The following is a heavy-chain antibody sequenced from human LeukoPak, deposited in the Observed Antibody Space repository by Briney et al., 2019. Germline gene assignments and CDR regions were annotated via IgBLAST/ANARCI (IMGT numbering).Heavy chain of an antibody. Sequence: PSETLSLSCTVSGGSISSYYWSWVRQPPGKGLEWIGYINTSGSTNYNPALKSRVTISVDTSKNQFSLKLSSVTAADTAVYYCAKCGGDCYNFDYWGQGTLVTVSS. D-gene: IGHD2-21*02. CDR3: AKCGGDCYNFDY. CDR2: INTSGST. J-gene: IGHJ4*02. V-gene: IGHV4-4*09. CDR1: GGSISSYY.